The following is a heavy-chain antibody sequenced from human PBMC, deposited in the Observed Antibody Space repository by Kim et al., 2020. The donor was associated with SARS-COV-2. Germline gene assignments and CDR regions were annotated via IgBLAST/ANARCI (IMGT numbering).Heavy chain of an antibody. CDR2: VYYSGSA. J-gene: IGHJ3*02. Sequence: SETLSLTCSVSGGSISTSGYFWGWIHQPPGKGLEWIGSVYYSGSAYSNPSLKSRVTISIDTSKNQFSLKLSSVTAADTAMYFCARPGSDSGGYHNAFDIWGQGTVVAVSS. D-gene: IGHD3-22*01. CDR1: GGSISTSGYF. CDR3: ARPGSDSGGYHNAFDI. V-gene: IGHV4-39*01.